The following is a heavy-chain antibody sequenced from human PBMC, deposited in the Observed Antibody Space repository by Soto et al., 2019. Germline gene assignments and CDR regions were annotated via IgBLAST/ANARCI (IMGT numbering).Heavy chain of an antibody. J-gene: IGHJ4*02. CDR1: GFTFSSYS. CDR2: ISSSISTM. V-gene: IGHV3-48*02. Sequence: EVQLVESGGGLVQPGGSLRLSCAASGFTFSSYSMNWVRQAPGKGLEWLSYISSSISTMHYADSVKGRFTISRDNAKNSLYLQINSLRDEDTAVYYCAREVRDTAVADFDYWGREPWSPSPQ. D-gene: IGHD5-18*01. CDR3: AREVRDTAVADFDY.